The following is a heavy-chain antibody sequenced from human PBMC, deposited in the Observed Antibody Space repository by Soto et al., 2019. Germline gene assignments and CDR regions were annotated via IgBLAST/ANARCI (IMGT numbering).Heavy chain of an antibody. D-gene: IGHD3-10*01. J-gene: IGHJ4*02. V-gene: IGHV3-11*01. CDR2: ISGGGETI. CDR1: GFIFSDLY. CDR3: ASDPYYYASGY. Sequence: VQLVESGGGLVKPGGSLRLSCAASGFIFSDLYMTWIRQAPGKGLEWVSYISGGGETIHYADSVKGRFTVSRDNARRSLYLQMNSLRAEDTAVYYCASDPYYYASGYWGQGTLVTVSS.